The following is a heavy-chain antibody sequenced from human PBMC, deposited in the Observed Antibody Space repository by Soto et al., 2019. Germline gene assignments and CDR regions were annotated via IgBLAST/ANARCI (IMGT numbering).Heavy chain of an antibody. CDR3: ARLGSGSYSYYFDY. D-gene: IGHD3-10*01. CDR2: IYYSGST. V-gene: IGHV4-59*08. Sequence: QVQLQESGPGLVKPSETLSLTCTVSGDSISSFYWSWIRQPPGKGLEWIGYIYYSGSTNYNPSLKSRVNISVDTSKNQFSLKLSSVTAADTAVYYCARLGSGSYSYYFDYWGQGTLVTVSS. J-gene: IGHJ4*02. CDR1: GDSISSFY.